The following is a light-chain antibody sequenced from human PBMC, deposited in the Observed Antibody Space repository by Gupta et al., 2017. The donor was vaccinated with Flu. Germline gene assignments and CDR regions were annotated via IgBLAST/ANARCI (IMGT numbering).Light chain of an antibody. V-gene: IGKV1-5*03. J-gene: IGKJ1*01. CDR3: QQYGSYLT. Sequence: DIQMTQSPFTLSASVGDRVSITCRASQSVSIWLAWYQQKPGKAPKLLIYKASTLQSGVPSRFSGSGSETEFTLTISSLQPDDFATYYCQQYGSYLTFGQGTKVEIK. CDR2: KAS. CDR1: QSVSIW.